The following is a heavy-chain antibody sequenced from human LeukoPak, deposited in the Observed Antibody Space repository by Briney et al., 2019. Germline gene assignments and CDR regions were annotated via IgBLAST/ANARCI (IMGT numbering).Heavy chain of an antibody. CDR2: ISGSGGST. D-gene: IGHD6-13*01. J-gene: IGHJ4*02. CDR1: GFTFSSYA. Sequence: GGSLRLSCAASGFTFSSYAMSWVRQAPGKWLEWVSAISGSGGSTYYADSVKGRFTISRDNSKNTLYLQMNSLRAEDTAVYYSAKGAGGVAAAGRLGYWGQGTLVTVSS. CDR3: AKGAGGVAAAGRLGY. V-gene: IGHV3-23*01.